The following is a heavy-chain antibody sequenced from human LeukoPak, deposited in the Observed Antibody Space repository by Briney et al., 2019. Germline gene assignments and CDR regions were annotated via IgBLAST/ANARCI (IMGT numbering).Heavy chain of an antibody. CDR2: IYYSGST. CDR3: ARLHRSLSIRMVRVYYFDY. V-gene: IGHV4-39*01. D-gene: IGHD3-10*01. J-gene: IGHJ4*02. Sequence: SETLSLTCTVSGGCISSSSYYWGWIRQPPGKGLEWIGSIYYSGSTYYNPSLKSRVTISVDTSKNQFSLKLSSVTAADTAVYYCARLHRSLSIRMVRVYYFDYWGQGTLVTVSS. CDR1: GGCISSSSYY.